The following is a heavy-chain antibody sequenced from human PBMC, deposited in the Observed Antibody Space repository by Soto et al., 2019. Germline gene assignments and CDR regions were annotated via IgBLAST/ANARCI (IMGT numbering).Heavy chain of an antibody. J-gene: IGHJ1*01. V-gene: IGHV3-30-3*01. D-gene: IGHD3-16*01. CDR3: ARDRGSRNAEYFQH. CDR1: GFTFSSYA. CDR2: ISYDGSNK. Sequence: QVQLVGSGGGVVQPGRSLRLSCATSGFTFSSYAMNWVRQAPGKGLEWVAVISYDGSNKYYADSVKGRFTISRDKSKNTLYLQMNSLRGEDTAVYYCARDRGSRNAEYFQHWGQGTLVPVSS.